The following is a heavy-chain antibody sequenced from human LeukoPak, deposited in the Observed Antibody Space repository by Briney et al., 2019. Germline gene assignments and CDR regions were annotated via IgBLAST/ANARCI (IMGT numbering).Heavy chain of an antibody. V-gene: IGHV4-38-2*01. CDR3: ARNGTNNYFDY. J-gene: IGHJ4*02. CDR1: GFSISSGYY. D-gene: IGHD2-2*01. Sequence: PSETLSLTCAVSGFSISSGYYWGWIRQPPGKGLEWIGSIYHSGSPYYNPSLKSRVTISVDTSKNQFSLKLSSVTAADTAVYYCARNGTNNYFDYWGQGTLVTVSS. CDR2: IYHSGSP.